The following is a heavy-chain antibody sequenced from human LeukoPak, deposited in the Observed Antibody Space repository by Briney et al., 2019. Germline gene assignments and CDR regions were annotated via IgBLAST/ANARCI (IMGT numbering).Heavy chain of an antibody. Sequence: PGGSLRLSCAASGFTFNNHAMSWVRQAPGKGLEWVSGISGSGGRTDYADSVKGRFTISRDNSKNTLYLQMNSLRAEDTAVYYCARDGGDSAFDIWGQGTMVTVSS. V-gene: IGHV3-23*01. D-gene: IGHD2-21*02. CDR3: ARDGGDSAFDI. J-gene: IGHJ3*02. CDR2: ISGSGGRT. CDR1: GFTFNNHA.